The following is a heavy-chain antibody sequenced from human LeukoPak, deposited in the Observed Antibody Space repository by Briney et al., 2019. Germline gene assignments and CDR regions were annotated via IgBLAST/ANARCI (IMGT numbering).Heavy chain of an antibody. CDR1: GGTFSSYA. CDR3: ARADGSGSHFDY. Sequence: SVKVSCKAPGGTFSSYAISWVRQAPGQGLEWMGRIIPILGIANYAQKFQGRVTITADKSTSTAYMELSSLRSEDTAVYYCARADGSGSHFDYWGQGTLVTVSS. CDR2: IIPILGIA. D-gene: IGHD3-10*01. J-gene: IGHJ4*02. V-gene: IGHV1-69*04.